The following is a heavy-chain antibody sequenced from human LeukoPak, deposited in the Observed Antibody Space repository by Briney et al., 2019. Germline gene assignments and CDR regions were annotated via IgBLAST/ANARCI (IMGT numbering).Heavy chain of an antibody. D-gene: IGHD6-13*01. CDR3: ARGPDAAKQGY. CDR1: GASFSDYY. Sequence: SETLSLTCGFYGASFSDYYWNWLRQPPGKGLEWIGEIHPSGSISYNVALQSRVTLSLDTSKNQFSLKLTSLTAADTAVYYCARGPDAAKQGYWGQGTLVTVSS. J-gene: IGHJ4*02. CDR2: IHPSGSI. V-gene: IGHV4-34*01.